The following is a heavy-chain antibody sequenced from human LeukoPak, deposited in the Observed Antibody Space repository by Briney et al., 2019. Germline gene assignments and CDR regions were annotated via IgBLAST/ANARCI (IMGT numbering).Heavy chain of an antibody. Sequence: GESLKISCKGSGYSFTSYWIGWVRQMPGKGLEWMGIIYPGDSDTRYSPSFQGQVTISADKSISTAYLQWSSLKASDTAMYYCARYSYVDTAMQYFWGYYYYGMDVWGQGTTVTVSS. CDR1: GYSFTSYW. CDR2: IYPGDSDT. V-gene: IGHV5-51*01. J-gene: IGHJ6*02. D-gene: IGHD5-18*01. CDR3: ARYSYVDTAMQYFWGYYYYGMDV.